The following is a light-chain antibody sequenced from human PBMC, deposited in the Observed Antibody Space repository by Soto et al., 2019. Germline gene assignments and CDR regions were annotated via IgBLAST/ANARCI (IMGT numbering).Light chain of an antibody. CDR3: QQYSDWPLT. CDR1: QSVRSN. CDR2: DAS. Sequence: EIVMTQSPATLSVSPGERATLSCRASQSVRSNYLAWYQQKPGQAPRLLIYDASTSATGIPARFSGSGSGTEFPLTISRLHSEDLAVYFCQQYSDWPLTFGPGTKVDI. V-gene: IGKV3-15*01. J-gene: IGKJ3*01.